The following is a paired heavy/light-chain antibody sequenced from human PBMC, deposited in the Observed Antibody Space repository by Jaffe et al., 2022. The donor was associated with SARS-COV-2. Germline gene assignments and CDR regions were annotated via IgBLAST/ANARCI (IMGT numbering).Light chain of an antibody. Sequence: EIVMTQSPATLSVSPGERATLSCRASQSVANNLGWYQQKPGQPPSLLIYGASTRATGIPARFSGSGSGTEFTLTISSLQSEDFAVYYCQQYNDWPLTFGGGTEVEIK. CDR2: GAS. CDR3: QQYNDWPLT. V-gene: IGKV3-15*01. J-gene: IGKJ4*01. CDR1: QSVANN.
Heavy chain of an antibody. Sequence: EVQLLESGGGLVQPGGSLRLSCAASGFTFSSYAMTWVRQAPGKGLEWVSVISDSGGNTYFADSVKGRFTISRDNSKSTLYLQMDSLRAEDTAVYYCAKRGIVAGIYYHWYFDLWGRGTLVTVSS. J-gene: IGHJ2*01. D-gene: IGHD6-13*01. CDR1: GFTFSSYA. V-gene: IGHV3-23*01. CDR2: ISDSGGNT. CDR3: AKRGIVAGIYYHWYFDL.